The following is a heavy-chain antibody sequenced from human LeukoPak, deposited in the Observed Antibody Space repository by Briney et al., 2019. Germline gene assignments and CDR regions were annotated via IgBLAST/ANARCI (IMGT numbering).Heavy chain of an antibody. V-gene: IGHV3-43*02. J-gene: IGHJ4*02. Sequence: GGSLRLSCAASGFTFDDYAMHWVRQAPGKGLDWVSLISGDGGSTYYADSVKGRFTISRDNSKNSLYLQMNSLRTEDTALYYCAKEGVAAGTGYFDYWGQGTLVSVSS. CDR3: AKEGVAAGTGYFDY. CDR2: ISGDGGST. CDR1: GFTFDDYA. D-gene: IGHD6-13*01.